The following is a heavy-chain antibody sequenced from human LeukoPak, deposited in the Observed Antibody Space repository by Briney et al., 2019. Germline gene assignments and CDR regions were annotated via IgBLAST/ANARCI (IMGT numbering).Heavy chain of an antibody. CDR2: INPNSGGT. V-gene: IGHV1-2*02. CDR1: GYTFTGYY. CDR3: ARGPYYDFWSGNFDY. D-gene: IGHD3-3*01. Sequence: GASVKVSCKASGYTFTGYYMHWVRQAPGQGLEWMGWINPNSGGTNYAQKFQGRVTMTRDTSISTAYMELSRLRSDDTAVYYCARGPYYDFWSGNFDYWGQGTLVTVSS. J-gene: IGHJ4*02.